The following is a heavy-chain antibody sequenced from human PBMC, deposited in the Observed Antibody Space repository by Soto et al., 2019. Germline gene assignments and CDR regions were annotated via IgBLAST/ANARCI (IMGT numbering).Heavy chain of an antibody. J-gene: IGHJ3*02. CDR1: GGSISSGGYY. V-gene: IGHV4-31*03. CDR3: ARDPNYYGSGRSRAFDI. D-gene: IGHD3-10*01. CDR2: IYYSGST. Sequence: SETLSLTCTVSGGSISSGGYYWSWIRQHPGKGLEWIGYIYYSGSTYYNPSLKSRVTISVDTSKNQFSLKLSSVTAADTAVYYCARDPNYYGSGRSRAFDIWGQGTMVTVSS.